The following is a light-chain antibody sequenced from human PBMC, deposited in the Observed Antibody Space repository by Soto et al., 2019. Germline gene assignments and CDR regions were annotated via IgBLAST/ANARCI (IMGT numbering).Light chain of an antibody. CDR1: QDIRSW. V-gene: IGKV1-12*01. CDR3: QQADSVPYT. CDR2: AAS. J-gene: IGKJ2*01. Sequence: DIQVTQSPSSVSASVGDTVTITCRATQDIRSWLAWYQQEPGKAPKLLIYAASSLQTGVPSRFSGSGSGTDFTHTISGLQPGDFATYFCQQADSVPYTFGQGTKLEIK.